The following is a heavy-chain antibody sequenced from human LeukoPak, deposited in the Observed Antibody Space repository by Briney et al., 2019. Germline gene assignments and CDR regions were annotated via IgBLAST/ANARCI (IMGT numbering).Heavy chain of an antibody. Sequence: PGGSLRLSCAASGFTFSSYGMHWVRQAPGKGLEWVAVISYDGSNKYYADSVKGRFTISRDNSKNTLYLQMNSLRAEDTAVYYCAKDGVAGKGFDYWGQGTLVTVSS. CDR1: GFTFSSYG. V-gene: IGHV3-30*18. CDR2: ISYDGSNK. CDR3: AKDGVAGKGFDY. D-gene: IGHD6-19*01. J-gene: IGHJ4*02.